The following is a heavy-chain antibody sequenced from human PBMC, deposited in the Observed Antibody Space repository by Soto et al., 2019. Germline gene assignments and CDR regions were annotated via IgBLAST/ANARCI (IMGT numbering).Heavy chain of an antibody. CDR2: INAGNGNT. V-gene: IGHV1-3*01. CDR1: GYTFTSYA. CDR3: ARLLASFGVVSFDY. D-gene: IGHD3-3*01. J-gene: IGHJ4*02. Sequence: GASVKVSCKASGYTFTSYAMHWVRQAPGQRLEWMGWINAGNGNTKYSQKFQGRVTITRDTSASTAYMELSSLRSEDTAVYYCARLLASFGVVSFDYWGQGPLGTVSS.